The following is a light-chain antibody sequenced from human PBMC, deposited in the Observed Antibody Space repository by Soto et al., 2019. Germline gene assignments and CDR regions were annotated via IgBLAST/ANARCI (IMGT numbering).Light chain of an antibody. J-gene: IGKJ4*01. CDR1: QDISNY. CDR3: PQYDNLPLT. Sequence: DIQMTQSPSSLSASVGDRVTITCQASQDISNYLNWYQQKPGKAPKLLIYDASNLETGVPSRFSGSGFGTDFTFTISSLQPEDIATYYCPQYDNLPLTFGGGTKGDIK. V-gene: IGKV1-33*01. CDR2: DAS.